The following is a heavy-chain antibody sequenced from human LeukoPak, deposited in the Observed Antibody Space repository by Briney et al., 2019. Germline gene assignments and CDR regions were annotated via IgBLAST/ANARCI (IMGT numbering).Heavy chain of an antibody. D-gene: IGHD3-10*01. V-gene: IGHV3-30*02. CDR1: GFTFSSYG. CDR2: IRYDGSNK. Sequence: GGSLRLSCAASGFTFSSYGMHWVRQAPGKGLEWVAFIRYDGSNKYYADSVKGRFTISRDNSKNTLYLQMNSLRAEDTAVYYCATPYYYGSGSYWPFDYRGQGTLVTVSS. J-gene: IGHJ4*02. CDR3: ATPYYYGSGSYWPFDY.